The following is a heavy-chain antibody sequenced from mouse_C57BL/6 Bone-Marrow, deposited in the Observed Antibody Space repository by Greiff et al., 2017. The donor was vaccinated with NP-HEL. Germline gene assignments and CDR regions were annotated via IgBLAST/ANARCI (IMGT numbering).Heavy chain of an antibody. D-gene: IGHD1-1*01. J-gene: IGHJ2*01. CDR2: IDPETGGT. CDR3: TRSKTTVVDFDY. CDR1: GYTFTDYE. Sequence: VQLQQSGAELVRPWASVTLSCKASGYTFTDYEMHWVKQTPVHGLEWIGAIDPETGGTAYNQKFKGKAILTADKSSSTAYMELRSLTSEDSAVYYCTRSKTTVVDFDYWGQGTTLTVSS. V-gene: IGHV1-15*01.